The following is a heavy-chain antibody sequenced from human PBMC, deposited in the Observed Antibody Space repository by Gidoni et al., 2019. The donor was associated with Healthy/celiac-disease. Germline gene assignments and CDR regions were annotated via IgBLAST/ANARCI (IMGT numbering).Heavy chain of an antibody. CDR2: ISSSSSTI. Sequence: EVQLVESGGGLVQPGWSLSLSCAASGFTFRTYVMNWVRQAPGKGLEWVSYISSSSSTIYYADSVKGRFTISRDNAKNSLYLQMNSLRAEDTAVYYCARDSYGMATWRSNYFDYWGQGTLVTVSS. V-gene: IGHV3-48*01. D-gene: IGHD5-12*01. CDR1: GFTFRTYV. J-gene: IGHJ4*02. CDR3: ARDSYGMATWRSNYFDY.